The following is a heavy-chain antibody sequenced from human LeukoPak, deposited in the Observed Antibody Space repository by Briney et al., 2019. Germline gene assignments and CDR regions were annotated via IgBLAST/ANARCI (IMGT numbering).Heavy chain of an antibody. V-gene: IGHV4-59*01. Sequence: SETLSLTCSVSGGSINNYYWSWVRQPPGKGLEWIGHIFYSGSTNYNPSLKSRVTISLVMSKNQISLKLSSVTTADTAMYYCARTDDAFHIWGHGTTVTVSS. CDR1: GGSINNYY. CDR2: IFYSGST. D-gene: IGHD2-21*02. CDR3: ARTDDAFHI. J-gene: IGHJ3*02.